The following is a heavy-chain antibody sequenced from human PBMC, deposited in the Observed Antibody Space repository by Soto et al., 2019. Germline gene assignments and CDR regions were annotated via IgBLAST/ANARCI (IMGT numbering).Heavy chain of an antibody. D-gene: IGHD3-22*01. V-gene: IGHV1-18*01. CDR2: LSGDNGDI. Sequence: QVQLVQSGDELKKPGASVKVSCKASDYTFNSYGISWVRKAPGQGLEWMGWLSGDNGDIKYAQKFQGRVTMTTDISTSTGYIELRSLSSDDTAVYVCAGSRCFGFDFGGQVTLVTVSS. CDR3: AGSRCFGFDF. CDR1: DYTFNSYG. J-gene: IGHJ4*02.